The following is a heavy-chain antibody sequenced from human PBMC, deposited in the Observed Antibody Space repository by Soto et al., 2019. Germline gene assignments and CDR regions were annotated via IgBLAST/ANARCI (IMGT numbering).Heavy chain of an antibody. J-gene: IGHJ6*02. Sequence: SVKVSCKASGGTFSSFAISWVRQAPGQGLEWMGGIIPIFGSPNYAQKFQGRVTITADKSRDTTYMELSSLRSGDTAVYYCANRVLTAEQDYFYGMDVWGQGTTVTVSS. CDR2: IIPIFGSP. D-gene: IGHD2-21*02. CDR1: GGTFSSFA. V-gene: IGHV1-69*06. CDR3: ANRVLTAEQDYFYGMDV.